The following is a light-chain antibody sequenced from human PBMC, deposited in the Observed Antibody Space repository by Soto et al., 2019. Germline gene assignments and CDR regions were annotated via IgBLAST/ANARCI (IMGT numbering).Light chain of an antibody. CDR2: GAS. CDR1: QSVSSN. Sequence: EIVMTQSPATLSVSPGERATLSCRASQSVSSNLAWYQQKPGQAPRLLIYGASNRATGIPDRFSGSGSGTDFTLTISRLGPEDFAVYYCQQYGNSPWTFGQGTKVDIK. CDR3: QQYGNSPWT. V-gene: IGKV3-20*01. J-gene: IGKJ1*01.